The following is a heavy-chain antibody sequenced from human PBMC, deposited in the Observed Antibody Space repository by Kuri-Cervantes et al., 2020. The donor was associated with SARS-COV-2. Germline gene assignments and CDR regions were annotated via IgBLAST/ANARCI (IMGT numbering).Heavy chain of an antibody. Sequence: GESLKISCKVSGYRFTTYWIGWVRQRPGIGLECMGSSCPGDADIRHSPTFQGQVTMSADKSISTAYLQWSSLKASDTAMYYCARLSGDPGDFDYWGQGTLVTVSS. CDR3: ARLSGDPGDFDY. CDR2: SCPGDADI. J-gene: IGHJ4*02. CDR1: GYRFTTYW. V-gene: IGHV5-51*01. D-gene: IGHD1-26*01.